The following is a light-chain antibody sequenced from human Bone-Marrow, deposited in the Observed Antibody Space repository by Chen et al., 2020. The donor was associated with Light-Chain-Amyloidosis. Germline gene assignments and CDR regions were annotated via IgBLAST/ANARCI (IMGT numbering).Light chain of an antibody. J-gene: IGLJ3*02. V-gene: IGLV6-57*01. Sequence: NFMLTQPHSVSESPGKTVIISCTCSSGSIATNYVQWYQQRPGSSPTTVIYEDDQRPSGVPDRFSGTLDTSSNSASLTIAGLTTEDEANYYFQSYPGSSQGVFGGGTKLTVL. CDR1: SGSIATNY. CDR2: EDD. CDR3: QSYPGSSQGV.